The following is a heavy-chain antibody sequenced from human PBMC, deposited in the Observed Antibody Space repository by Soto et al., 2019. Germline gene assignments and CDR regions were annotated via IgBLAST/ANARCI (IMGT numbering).Heavy chain of an antibody. V-gene: IGHV4-34*01. J-gene: IGHJ6*03. CDR1: GGSLSDYF. Sequence: PSETLSLTCVVSGGSLSDYFWSWIRQPPGMALEWIGEINHLGSINYNPSLKSRVTMSVDTSMNQFSLTLNSVTAADTATYYCARGGISHWAYFYYMDVWDRGTTVTVSS. CDR2: INHLGSI. CDR3: ARGGISHWAYFYYMDV. D-gene: IGHD2-21*01.